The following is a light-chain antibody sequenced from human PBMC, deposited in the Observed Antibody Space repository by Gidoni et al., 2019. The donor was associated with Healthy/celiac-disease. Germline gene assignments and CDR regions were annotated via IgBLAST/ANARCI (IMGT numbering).Light chain of an antibody. J-gene: IGKJ3*01. CDR3: QQYNSYSPGFT. CDR1: QSISSW. Sequence: DIQMTQSPSTLSASVGDRVTITCRASQSISSWLAWYQQKPGKAPKLLIYKASSLESGVPSRFSGSGSGTDFTLTISSLQPDDFATYYCQQYNSYSPGFTFGPGTKVDIK. V-gene: IGKV1-5*03. CDR2: KAS.